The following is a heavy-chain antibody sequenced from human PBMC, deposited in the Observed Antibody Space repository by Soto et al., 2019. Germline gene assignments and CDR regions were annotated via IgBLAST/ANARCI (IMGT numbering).Heavy chain of an antibody. CDR3: ARLSPNWNDGINWFDP. D-gene: IGHD1-1*01. Sequence: SETLSLTCTVSGGSISSYYWSWIRQPPGKGPEWIGYIYYSGSTNYNPSLKSRVTISVDTSKNQFSLKLSSVTAADTAVYYCARLSPNWNDGINWFDPWGQGTLVTVSS. J-gene: IGHJ5*02. V-gene: IGHV4-59*08. CDR1: GGSISSYY. CDR2: IYYSGST.